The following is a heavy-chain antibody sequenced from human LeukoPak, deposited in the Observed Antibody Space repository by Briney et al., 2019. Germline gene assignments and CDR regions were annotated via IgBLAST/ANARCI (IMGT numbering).Heavy chain of an antibody. J-gene: IGHJ4*02. CDR2: INPSGGST. CDR3: ARVGYYYDSSGYSNPFDY. CDR1: GYTFTSYY. V-gene: IGHV1-46*01. Sequence: ASVKVSCKASGYTFTSYYMHWVRQAPGQGLEWMGIINPSGGSTSYAQKFQGRVTMTRDMSTSTVYMELSSLRAEDTAVYYCARVGYYYDSSGYSNPFDYWGQGTLVTVSS. D-gene: IGHD3-22*01.